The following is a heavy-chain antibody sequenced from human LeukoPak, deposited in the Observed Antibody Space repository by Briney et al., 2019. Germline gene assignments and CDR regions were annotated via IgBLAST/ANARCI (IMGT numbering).Heavy chain of an antibody. D-gene: IGHD3-22*01. Sequence: GGSLRLSCAAAGFTFRSFAMSWVRQAPGKGLEWVSGINWNGGSTGYADSVKGRFTISRDNAKNSLYLQMNSLRAEDTALYYCARAGDSSGYYPDYFDYWGQGTLVTVSS. CDR3: ARAGDSSGYYPDYFDY. CDR1: GFTFRSFA. V-gene: IGHV3-20*04. CDR2: INWNGGST. J-gene: IGHJ4*02.